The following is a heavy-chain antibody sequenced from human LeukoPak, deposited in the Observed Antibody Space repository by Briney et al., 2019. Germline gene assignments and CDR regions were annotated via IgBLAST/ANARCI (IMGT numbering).Heavy chain of an antibody. D-gene: IGHD6-6*01. CDR2: INLSGGST. Sequence: AASVKVSCKASGYTFTRYYMQWVRQAPGQGLEWMGIINLSGGSTSYAQKFQGRVTMTRDTSTSTVYMELSSLRSEDTAVYYCARDFIEYNSSDGMDVWGQGTTVTVSS. V-gene: IGHV1-46*01. CDR1: GYTFTRYY. CDR3: ARDFIEYNSSDGMDV. J-gene: IGHJ6*02.